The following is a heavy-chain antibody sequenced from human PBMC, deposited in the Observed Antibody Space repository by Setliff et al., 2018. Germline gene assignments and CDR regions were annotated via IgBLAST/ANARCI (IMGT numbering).Heavy chain of an antibody. J-gene: IGHJ6*03. D-gene: IGHD1-26*01. V-gene: IGHV1-69*05. CDR2: TIPMFGTT. CDR3: ARPTSAGRLWYMDV. CDR1: GGTFSSYG. Sequence: GASVKVSCKASGGTFSSYGISWVRQAPGQGLEWMGGTIPMFGTTSYARQFQGRFTISRDNSENTLYLQMNSLRADDTAVYYCARPTSAGRLWYMDVWGTGTTVTVSS.